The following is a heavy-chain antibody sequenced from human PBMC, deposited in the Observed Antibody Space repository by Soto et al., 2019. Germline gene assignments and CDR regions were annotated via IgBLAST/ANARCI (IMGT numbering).Heavy chain of an antibody. CDR3: AKENGYSSSWFEFDY. V-gene: IGHV3-23*01. D-gene: IGHD6-13*01. J-gene: IGHJ4*02. CDR2: ISGSGGST. CDR1: GFTFSSYA. Sequence: GGSLRLSCAASGFTFSSYAMSWVRQAPGKGLEWVSAISGSGGSTYYADSVKGRFTISRDNSKNTLYLQMNSPRAEDTAVYYCAKENGYSSSWFEFDYWGQGTLVTVSS.